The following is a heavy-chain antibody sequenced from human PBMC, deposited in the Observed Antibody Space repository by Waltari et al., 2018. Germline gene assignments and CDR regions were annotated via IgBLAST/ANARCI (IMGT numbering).Heavy chain of an antibody. CDR3: ARDPPTVDFWSGYSAFDI. CDR2: MNPNSGNT. D-gene: IGHD3-3*01. Sequence: QVQLVQSGAEVKKPGASVKVSCKASGYTFTSYDINWVRQATGQGLEWMGWMNPNSGNTGYAQKFQGRVTMTRNTSISTAYMELSSLRSEDTAVYYCARDPPTVDFWSGYSAFDIWGQGTMVTVSS. V-gene: IGHV1-8*01. J-gene: IGHJ3*02. CDR1: GYTFTSYD.